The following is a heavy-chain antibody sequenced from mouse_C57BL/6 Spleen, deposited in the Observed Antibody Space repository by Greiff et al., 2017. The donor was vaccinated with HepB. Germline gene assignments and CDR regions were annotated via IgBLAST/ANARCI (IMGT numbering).Heavy chain of an antibody. CDR1: GYTFTSYW. J-gene: IGHJ2*01. CDR3: ARKLYDYDRGGFDY. CDR2: IDPSDSYT. Sequence: QVQLQQPGAELVKPGASVKLSCKASGYTFTSYWMQWVKQRPGQGLEWIGEIDPSDSYTNYNQKFKGKATLTVDTSSSTAYMQLSSLTSEDSAVYYCARKLYDYDRGGFDYWGQGTTLTVSS. V-gene: IGHV1-50*01. D-gene: IGHD2-4*01.